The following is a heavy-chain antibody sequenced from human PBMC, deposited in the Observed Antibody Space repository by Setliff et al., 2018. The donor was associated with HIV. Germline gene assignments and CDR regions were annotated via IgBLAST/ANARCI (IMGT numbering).Heavy chain of an antibody. V-gene: IGHV4-4*07. CDR3: ARERDDLTGYYQDY. Sequence: SETLSLTCSVSGGSISDYYWSWVRQPAGKGLEWIGRIYTGGSTKFNPSLGGRASLSVDKSNNQVSLKLTSVTAADTAIYYCARERDDLTGYYQDYWGQGTLVTVSS. CDR2: IYTGGST. J-gene: IGHJ4*02. CDR1: GGSISDYY. D-gene: IGHD3-9*01.